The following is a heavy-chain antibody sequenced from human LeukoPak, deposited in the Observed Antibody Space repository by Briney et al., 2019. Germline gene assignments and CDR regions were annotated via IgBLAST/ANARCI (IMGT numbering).Heavy chain of an antibody. CDR1: GYTFTSYG. D-gene: IGHD2-2*01. Sequence: ASVKVSCKASGYTFTSYGISWVRQAPGQGLEWMGWISAYNGNTNYAQKLQGRVTITADESTSTAYMELSSLRSEDTAVYYCARPFGYCSSTSCPSPFDYWGQGTLVTVSS. CDR3: ARPFGYCSSTSCPSPFDY. V-gene: IGHV1-18*01. CDR2: ISAYNGNT. J-gene: IGHJ4*02.